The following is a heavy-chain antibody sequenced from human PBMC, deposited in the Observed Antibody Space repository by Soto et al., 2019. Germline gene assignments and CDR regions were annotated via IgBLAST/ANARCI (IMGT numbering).Heavy chain of an antibody. CDR3: AASIFYYGMDV. CDR2: IYPGDSDT. CDR1: GYTFTNYW. J-gene: IGHJ6*02. Sequence: VESLKISCKGFGYTFTNYWICWVLQMPGKGPEWMGIIYPGDSDTKYNPSFQGQVTISADKSITTTYLQWSSLKASDTAIYYCAASIFYYGMDVWGQGTTVTVSS. V-gene: IGHV5-51*01.